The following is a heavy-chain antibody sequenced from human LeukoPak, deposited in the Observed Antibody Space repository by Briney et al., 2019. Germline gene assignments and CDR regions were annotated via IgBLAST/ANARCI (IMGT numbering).Heavy chain of an antibody. CDR3: ALGNCPTTSCYPGVAFDI. CDR1: GGSISSGGYF. D-gene: IGHD2-2*01. Sequence: SETLSLTCTVSGGSISSGGYFWSWIRQPAGKGLEWIGRVYASGSTNYNPSLQSRVTISVDTSKNQFSLKLTSVTAADTAVYYCALGNCPTTSCYPGVAFDIWGQGTMVTVSS. CDR2: VYASGST. V-gene: IGHV4-61*02. J-gene: IGHJ3*02.